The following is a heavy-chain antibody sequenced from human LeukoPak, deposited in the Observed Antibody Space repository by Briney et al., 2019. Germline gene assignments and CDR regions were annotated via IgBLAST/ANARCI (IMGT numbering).Heavy chain of an antibody. V-gene: IGHV3-30*18. CDR1: GFTFSSYG. J-gene: IGHJ4*02. CDR2: ISYDGSNK. Sequence: GGSLRLSCAASGFTFSSYGMHWVRQAPGKGLEWVAVISYDGSNKYYADSVKGRFTISRDNSKNTLYLQMNSLGAEDTAVYYCAKAHWYYYDSSGYSHFDYWGQGTLVTVSS. D-gene: IGHD3-22*01. CDR3: AKAHWYYYDSSGYSHFDY.